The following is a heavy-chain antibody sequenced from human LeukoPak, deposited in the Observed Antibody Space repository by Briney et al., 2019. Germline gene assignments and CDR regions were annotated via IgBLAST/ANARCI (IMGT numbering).Heavy chain of an antibody. CDR3: ASGYSSSFGLFDY. V-gene: IGHV1-69*04. Sequence: SVKVSCKASGGTFSSYAISWVRQAPGQGVERMGRIIPILGMANYAQKFQGRVTITADKSTSTAYMELSSLRSEGTAVYYCASGYSSSFGLFDYWGQGTLVTVSS. CDR2: IIPILGMA. CDR1: GGTFSSYA. D-gene: IGHD2-2*01. J-gene: IGHJ4*02.